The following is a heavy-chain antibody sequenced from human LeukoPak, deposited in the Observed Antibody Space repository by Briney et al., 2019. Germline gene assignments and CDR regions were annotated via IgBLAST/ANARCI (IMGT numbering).Heavy chain of an antibody. J-gene: IGHJ1*01. Sequence: SVKVSCKASGGTFSSYAISWVRQAPGQGLEWMGRIIPIFGTANYAQKFQGRVTITADESTSTAYMELSSLRSEDTAVYYCARTGDYYDSSGYYFGYFQHWGQGTLVTVSS. D-gene: IGHD3-22*01. CDR1: GGTFSSYA. CDR2: IIPIFGTA. V-gene: IGHV1-69*15. CDR3: ARTGDYYDSSGYYFGYFQH.